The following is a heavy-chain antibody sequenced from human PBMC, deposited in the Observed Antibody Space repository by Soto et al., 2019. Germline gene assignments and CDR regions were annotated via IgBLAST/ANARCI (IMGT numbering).Heavy chain of an antibody. V-gene: IGHV3-23*01. D-gene: IGHD4-17*01. CDR3: ANVRETTTAFDY. Sequence: GGSLRLSCAASGFTFSRDGMSWVRQAPGKGLEWVSLITDNGGSTYYADSVKGRFTISRDNTKNTLFLQMNSLRAEDTAVYYCANVRETTTAFDYWGQGALVTVSS. CDR1: GFTFSRDG. CDR2: ITDNGGST. J-gene: IGHJ4*02.